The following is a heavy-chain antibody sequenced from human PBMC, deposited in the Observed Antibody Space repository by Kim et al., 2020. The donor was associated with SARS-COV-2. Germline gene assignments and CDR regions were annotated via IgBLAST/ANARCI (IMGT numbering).Heavy chain of an antibody. D-gene: IGHD2-2*01. J-gene: IGHJ3*02. CDR2: IYYSGST. V-gene: IGHV4-31*03. CDR3: AREVKVVAFDI. CDR1: GGSISSGGYY. Sequence: SETLSLTCTVSGGSISSGGYYWSWIRQHPGKGLEWIGYIYYSGSTYYNPSLKSRVTISVDTSKNQFSLKLSSVTAADTAVYYCAREVKVVAFDIWGQGTMVTVSS.